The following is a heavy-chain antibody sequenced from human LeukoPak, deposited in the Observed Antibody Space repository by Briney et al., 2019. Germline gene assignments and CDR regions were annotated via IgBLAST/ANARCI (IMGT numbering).Heavy chain of an antibody. Sequence: ASVKVSCKASGGTFSSYAISWVRQATGQGLEWMGWMNPNSGNTGYAQKFQGRVTITRNTSISTAYMELSSLRSEDTAVYYCARGRSWSGYPDDAFDIWGQGTMVTVSS. CDR2: MNPNSGNT. CDR1: GGTFSSYA. V-gene: IGHV1-8*03. J-gene: IGHJ3*02. CDR3: ARGRSWSGYPDDAFDI. D-gene: IGHD3-3*01.